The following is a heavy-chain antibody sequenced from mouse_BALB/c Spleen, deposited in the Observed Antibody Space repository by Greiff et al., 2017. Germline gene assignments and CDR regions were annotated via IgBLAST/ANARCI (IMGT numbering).Heavy chain of an antibody. Sequence: QVQLQQPGAELVKPGASVKLSCKASGYTFTSYWMHWVKQRPGQGLEWIGEINPSNGRTNYNEKFKSKATLTVDNSSSTAYMQLSSLTSEDSAVYYCARQDGYDGFAYWGQGTLVTVSA. J-gene: IGHJ3*01. D-gene: IGHD2-2*01. V-gene: IGHV1S81*02. CDR1: GYTFTSYW. CDR3: ARQDGYDGFAY. CDR2: INPSNGRT.